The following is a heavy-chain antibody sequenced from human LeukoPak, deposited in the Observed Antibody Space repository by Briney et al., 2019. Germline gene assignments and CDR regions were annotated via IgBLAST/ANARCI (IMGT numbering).Heavy chain of an antibody. CDR2: IYYSGST. J-gene: IGHJ4*02. CDR3: ASVDDSSGYSD. D-gene: IGHD3-22*01. CDR1: GGSISSYY. V-gene: IGHV4-59*01. Sequence: PSETLSLTCTVSGGSISSYYWSWIRQPPGKGLEWIGYIYYSGSTNYNPSLKSRVTISVDTSKNQFSLKLSSVTAADTAVYYCASVDDSSGYSDWGQGTLVTVSS.